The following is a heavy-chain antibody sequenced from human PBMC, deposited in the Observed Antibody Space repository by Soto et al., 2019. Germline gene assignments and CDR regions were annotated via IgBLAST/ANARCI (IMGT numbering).Heavy chain of an antibody. J-gene: IGHJ4*02. CDR2: IKSKGDGETR. Sequence: EVQMVQSGGDLVKPGGSLRLSCVTSGFMFSSAWMNWVRQAQGKGLEWVARIKSKGDGETRDYAAPVKGRFTISRDDSKKTVYLQMNSLRAEDTAVYYCVEGWNDFWGQGTLVTVSS. CDR3: VEGWNDF. D-gene: IGHD1-1*01. V-gene: IGHV3-15*01. CDR1: GFMFSSAW.